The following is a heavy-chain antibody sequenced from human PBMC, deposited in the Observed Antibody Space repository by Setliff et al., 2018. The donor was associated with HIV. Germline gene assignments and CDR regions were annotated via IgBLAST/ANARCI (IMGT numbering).Heavy chain of an antibody. D-gene: IGHD3-10*01. Sequence: SETLSLTCAVSGGFISTSNWWSWVRQPPGKGLEWIGEIYHSGSTDYNPSLKSRVTISVDKSKNQFSLKLGSVAAADTAVYYCARARALTRGGKAYYFDYWGQGTLVTVSS. CDR3: ARARALTRGGKAYYFDY. CDR1: GGFISTSNW. V-gene: IGHV4-4*02. J-gene: IGHJ4*02. CDR2: IYHSGST.